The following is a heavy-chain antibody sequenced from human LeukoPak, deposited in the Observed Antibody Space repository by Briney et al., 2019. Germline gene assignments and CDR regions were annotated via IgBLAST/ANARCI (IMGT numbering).Heavy chain of an antibody. J-gene: IGHJ6*02. Sequence: PSQTLSLTCTVSGGSISSGDYYWSWIRQPPGKGLEWIGYIYYSGSTYYNPSLKSRVTISVDTSKNQFSLKLSPVTAAGTAVDYCARTAADALYGMDVWGQGTTVTVSS. D-gene: IGHD2-2*01. CDR2: IYYSGST. CDR3: ARTAADALYGMDV. CDR1: GGSISSGDYY. V-gene: IGHV4-30-4*01.